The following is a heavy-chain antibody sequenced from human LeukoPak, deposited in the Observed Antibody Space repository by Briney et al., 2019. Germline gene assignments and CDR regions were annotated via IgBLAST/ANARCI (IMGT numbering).Heavy chain of an antibody. V-gene: IGHV4-59*02. CDR2: IYHSGST. J-gene: IGHJ4*02. CDR1: GGSVSSYY. Sequence: SETLSLTCSVSGGSVSSYYWSWIRQPPGKGLEWIGYIYHSGSTYYNPSLKSRVTISVDRSKNQFSLKLSSVTAADTAVYYCARDLNSEGYFDYWGQGTLVTVSS. D-gene: IGHD2-21*01. CDR3: ARDLNSEGYFDY.